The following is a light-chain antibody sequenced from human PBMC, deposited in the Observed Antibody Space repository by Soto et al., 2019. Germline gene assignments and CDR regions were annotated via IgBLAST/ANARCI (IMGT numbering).Light chain of an antibody. V-gene: IGLV2-14*01. CDR1: SSDVGAYNY. CDR2: DIS. Sequence: QSALTQPASVSGSPGQSTTISCTGTSSDVGAYNYVSWYQQHPGKAPKLMIYDISNRPSRVSDRFSGSKSGNTASLTISGFQADDEADYYCTSYTSSSTLGVFGTGTKVTV. CDR3: TSYTSSSTLGV. J-gene: IGLJ1*01.